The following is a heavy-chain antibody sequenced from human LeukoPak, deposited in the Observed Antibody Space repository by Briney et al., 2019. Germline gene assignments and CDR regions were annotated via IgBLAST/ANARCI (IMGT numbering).Heavy chain of an antibody. J-gene: IGHJ4*02. Sequence: GGSLRLSCAASGFAFRSYGMHWVRQAPGKGLKRVAVISYDGSSKYYADSVKGRFTISRDSSKNTLYLQMNSLRVEDTALYYCAKDIVIYYDSSGSIDYWGQGTLVTVSS. CDR1: GFAFRSYG. D-gene: IGHD3-22*01. V-gene: IGHV3-30*18. CDR3: AKDIVIYYDSSGSIDY. CDR2: ISYDGSSK.